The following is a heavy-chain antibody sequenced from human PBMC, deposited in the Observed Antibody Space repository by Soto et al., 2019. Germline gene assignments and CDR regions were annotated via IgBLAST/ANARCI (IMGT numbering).Heavy chain of an antibody. CDR1: GSPFTGCY. V-gene: IGHV1-2*02. J-gene: IGHJ5*02. CDR3: AREGYYDSSGYPPGSRPNNWFDT. Sequence: SSVKVSCKASGSPFTGCYMHWVRQAPGQGLEWMGWINPNSGGTNYAQKFQGRVTMTRDTSISTAYMELSRRRSDDTAVYYCAREGYYDSSGYPPGSRPNNWFDTWGQGTLVTVAS. D-gene: IGHD3-22*01. CDR2: INPNSGGT.